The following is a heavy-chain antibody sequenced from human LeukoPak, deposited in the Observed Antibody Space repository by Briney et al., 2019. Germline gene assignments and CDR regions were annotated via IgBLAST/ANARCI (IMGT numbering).Heavy chain of an antibody. CDR2: IIPIFGTA. CDR3: ARDALIYCSSTSCYRVLDY. V-gene: IGHV1-69*13. CDR1: GGTFSSYA. Sequence: SVKVSCKASGGTFSSYAISWVRQAPGQGLEWMGGIIPIFGTANYAQKFQGRVTITADESTSTAYMELSSLRSEDAAVYYCARDALIYCSSTSCYRVLDYWGQGTLVTVSS. D-gene: IGHD2-2*02. J-gene: IGHJ4*02.